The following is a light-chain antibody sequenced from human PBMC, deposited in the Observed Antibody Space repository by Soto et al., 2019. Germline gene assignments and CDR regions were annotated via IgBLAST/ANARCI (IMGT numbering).Light chain of an antibody. J-gene: IGKJ3*01. Sequence: EIVMTQSPATLSLSPGERSILSFSFSQSINTTYLGWYQQKPGQAPRLLINGASNRATGIPDRFSGSGSGTDFTLTISRLAPEDFAVYYCQQYGNSPFTFGPGTKVDIK. CDR3: QQYGNSPFT. V-gene: IGKV3-20*01. CDR1: QSINTTY. CDR2: GAS.